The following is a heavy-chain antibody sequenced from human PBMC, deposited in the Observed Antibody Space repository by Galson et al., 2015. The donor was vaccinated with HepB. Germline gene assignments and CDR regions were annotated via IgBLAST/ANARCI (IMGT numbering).Heavy chain of an antibody. CDR3: ARGDYYDTSGYYIDAFDV. D-gene: IGHD3-22*01. CDR1: GFTFSSYW. J-gene: IGHJ3*01. V-gene: IGHV3-7*01. CDR2: IKPDGSEK. Sequence: SLRLSCAASGFTFSSYWMTWVRQAPGKGLEWVANIKPDGSEKYYVGSVKGRFIMSRDNAKNSLYLQMNSLRAEDTAVYYCARGDYYDTSGYYIDAFDVWGQGTMVTVSS.